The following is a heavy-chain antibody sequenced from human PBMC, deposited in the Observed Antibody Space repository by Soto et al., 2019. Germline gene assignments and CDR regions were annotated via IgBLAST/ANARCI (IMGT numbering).Heavy chain of an antibody. D-gene: IGHD4-4*01. CDR3: AKKRSNYFLWLDP. CDR1: ELTIVSYG. V-gene: IGHV3-30*18. J-gene: IGHJ5*02. Sequence: RLSNAASELTIVSYGGHCIRKIPGKGLEWVAVISYDGSNKYYADSVKGRFTISRDNSKNTLYLQMNSLRAEDTAVYYCAKKRSNYFLWLDPCGHGTLVTVS. CDR2: ISYDGSNK.